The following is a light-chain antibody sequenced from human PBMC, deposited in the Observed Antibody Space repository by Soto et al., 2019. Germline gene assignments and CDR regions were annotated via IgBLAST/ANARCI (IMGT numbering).Light chain of an antibody. CDR2: GAS. CDR1: QSVSSN. V-gene: IGKV3-15*01. CDR3: QQYNNWPFT. J-gene: IGKJ3*01. Sequence: EIVMTQSPATLSVSPGERATLSCRASQSVSSNLAWYLQKPGQAPRLLIYGASTRATGIPARFSGSASGTEFTHTISSLQSEDFAVYYCQQYNNWPFTFGPGTKVDIK.